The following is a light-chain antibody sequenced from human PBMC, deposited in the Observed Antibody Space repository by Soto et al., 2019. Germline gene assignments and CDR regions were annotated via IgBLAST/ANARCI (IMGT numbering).Light chain of an antibody. CDR2: KAS. CDR3: QHYNSYSEA. J-gene: IGKJ1*01. CDR1: QSISSW. Sequence: DIQMTQSPSTLSASVGDRVILTFRASQSISSWLAWYQQKPGKAPKLLIYKASTLKSGVPSRFSGSGSGTEFTLTISSLQPDDFATYYCQHYNSYSEAFGQGTKVDIK. V-gene: IGKV1-5*03.